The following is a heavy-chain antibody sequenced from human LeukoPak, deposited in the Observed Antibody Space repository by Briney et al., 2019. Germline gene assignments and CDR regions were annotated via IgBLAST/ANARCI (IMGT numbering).Heavy chain of an antibody. CDR3: ARVEEGYGSGRRENYYYYYMDV. V-gene: IGHV4-59*01. CDR1: GGSISSYY. J-gene: IGHJ6*03. CDR2: IHYTGST. D-gene: IGHD3-10*01. Sequence: PSETLSLTCTVSGGSISSYYWSWIRQPPGKGLEWIGYIHYTGSTNYNPSLKSRVTISVHTSKNQFSLKLSSVTAADTAVYYCARVEEGYGSGRRENYYYYYMDVWGKGTTVTISS.